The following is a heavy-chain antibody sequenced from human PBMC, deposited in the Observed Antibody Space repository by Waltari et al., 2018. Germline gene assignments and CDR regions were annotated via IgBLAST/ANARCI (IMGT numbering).Heavy chain of an antibody. V-gene: IGHV1-18*01. Sequence: QVQLVQSGAEVKTPGASVRVSCKASGYIFATYGITWVRQAPGQGLEWMGWISAYNGNTNYAQKFQGRVTMTTDTSTGAAYMELRSLTSDDTAVYYCARDHWHQLVPQLDVWGKGTTVTVSS. CDR3: ARDHWHQLVPQLDV. D-gene: IGHD6-13*01. CDR1: GYIFATYG. J-gene: IGHJ6*04. CDR2: ISAYNGNT.